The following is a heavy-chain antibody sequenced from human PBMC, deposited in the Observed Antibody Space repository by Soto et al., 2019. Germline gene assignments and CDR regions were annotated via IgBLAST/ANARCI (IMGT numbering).Heavy chain of an antibody. D-gene: IGHD6-13*01. V-gene: IGHV3-30*04. CDR1: GFNFRSYA. Sequence: GGSLRLSCAASGFNFRSYAIHWVRQAPGKGLEWVAVISYDGSLEYYADSVKGRFTISRDNAGNTLYLQMNNLRAEDTALYFCARDANLGVTSSWFFDSWGQGTRVTV. CDR3: ARDANLGVTSSWFFDS. CDR2: ISYDGSLE. J-gene: IGHJ4*02.